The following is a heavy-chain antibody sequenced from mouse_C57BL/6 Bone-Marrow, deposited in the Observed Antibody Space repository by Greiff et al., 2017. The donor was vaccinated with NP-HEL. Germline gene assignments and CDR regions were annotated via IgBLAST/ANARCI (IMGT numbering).Heavy chain of an antibody. V-gene: IGHV1-81*01. J-gene: IGHJ3*01. CDR1: GYTFTSYG. D-gene: IGHD1-1*01. CDR3: AREGYYYGKAY. Sequence: QVHVKQSGAELARPGASVKLSCKASGYTFTSYGISWVKQRTGQGLEWIGEIYPRSGNTYYNEKFKGKATLTADKSSSTAYMELRSLTSEDSAVYFCAREGYYYGKAYWGQGTLVTVSA. CDR2: IYPRSGNT.